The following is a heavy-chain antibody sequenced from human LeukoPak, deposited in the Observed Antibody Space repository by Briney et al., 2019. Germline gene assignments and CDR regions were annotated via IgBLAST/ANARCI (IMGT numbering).Heavy chain of an antibody. V-gene: IGHV4-34*01. CDR3: ARGQGATVPQVGKNWFDP. D-gene: IGHD1-26*01. J-gene: IGHJ5*02. Sequence: IPSETLSLTCAVYIDSFSNYHWNWIRQTPSKGLEWVGEVNEVGGTNISPSLRNRVILSVDTSKNQFFLKLISVTVADTAVYYCARGQGATVPQVGKNWFDPWGQGTRVTVSS. CDR1: IDSFSNYH. CDR2: VNEVGGT.